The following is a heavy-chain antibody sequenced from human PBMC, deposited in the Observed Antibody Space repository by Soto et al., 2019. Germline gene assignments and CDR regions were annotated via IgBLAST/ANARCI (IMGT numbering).Heavy chain of an antibody. CDR1: GGTFSTYT. D-gene: IGHD3-22*01. V-gene: IGHV1-69*13. J-gene: IGHJ5*02. Sequence: SVKVSCKSSGGTFSTYTLAWVRQAPGQGLEWVGGIIPIFGTANYPQKFKGRVTITADESTSTAYMELSSLRSEDTAVYYCAISQDSSGYWNSCFDPWGQGTLVTVSS. CDR2: IIPIFGTA. CDR3: AISQDSSGYWNSCFDP.